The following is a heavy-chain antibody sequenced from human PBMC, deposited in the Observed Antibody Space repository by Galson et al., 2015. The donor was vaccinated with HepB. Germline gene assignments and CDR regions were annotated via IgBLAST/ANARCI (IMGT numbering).Heavy chain of an antibody. D-gene: IGHD2-2*02. CDR2: IYSGGST. CDR1: GFTVSSNY. CDR3: ASLGYCSSTSCYNAYFQH. Sequence: SLRLSCAASGFTVSSNYMSWVRQAPGKGLEWVSVIYSGGSTYYADSVKGRFTISRDNSKNTLYLQMNSLRAEDTAVYYSASLGYCSSTSCYNAYFQHWGQGTLVTVSS. J-gene: IGHJ1*01. V-gene: IGHV3-66*02.